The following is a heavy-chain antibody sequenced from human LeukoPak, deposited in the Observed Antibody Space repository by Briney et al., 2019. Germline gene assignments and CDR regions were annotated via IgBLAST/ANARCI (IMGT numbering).Heavy chain of an antibody. CDR3: ARHMEARRFNWFDP. J-gene: IGHJ5*02. V-gene: IGHV5-51*01. CDR2: IYPGDFDT. Sequence: GESLKISFKGSGYSFTSYWIGWVRQMPGKGLEWMGIIYPGDFDTRYSPSFQGQVTISADKSISTAYLQWSSLKASDTAMYYCARHMEARRFNWFDPWGQGTLVTVSS. CDR1: GYSFTSYW. D-gene: IGHD3-3*01.